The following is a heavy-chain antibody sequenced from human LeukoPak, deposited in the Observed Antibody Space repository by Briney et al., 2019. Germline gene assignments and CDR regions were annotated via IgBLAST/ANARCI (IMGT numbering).Heavy chain of an antibody. V-gene: IGHV4-34*01. CDR2: INHSGST. CDR3: ARRSTLDY. Sequence: SETLSLTCAVYGGSFSGYYWSWIRQPPGKGLEWIGEINHSGSTNYNPSLKSRVTISVDTSKNQFSLKLSSVTAADTAVYYCARRSTLDYWGQGTLVAVSS. CDR1: GGSFSGYY. J-gene: IGHJ4*02.